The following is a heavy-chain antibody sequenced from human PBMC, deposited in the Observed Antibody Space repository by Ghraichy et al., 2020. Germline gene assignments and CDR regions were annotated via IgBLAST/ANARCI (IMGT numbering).Heavy chain of an antibody. Sequence: SQTLSLTCAVYGGSFSGNYWSWIRQPPGKGLEWIGEINHSGNTNYNPSLESRVTMSVDTSKNQFSLKLSSVTAADTAVYYCARGYASGSYWSYWGQGTLVTVSS. J-gene: IGHJ4*02. V-gene: IGHV4-34*01. CDR3: ARGYASGSYWSY. D-gene: IGHD3-10*01. CDR1: GGSFSGNY. CDR2: INHSGNT.